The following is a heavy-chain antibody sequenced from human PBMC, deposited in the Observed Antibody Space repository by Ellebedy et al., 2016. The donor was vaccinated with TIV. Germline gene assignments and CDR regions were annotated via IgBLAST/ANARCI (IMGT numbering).Heavy chain of an antibody. D-gene: IGHD6-19*01. J-gene: IGHJ5*02. V-gene: IGHV3-23*01. CDR1: GFTFNTYA. CDR3: AGYRGEAVAGNWFDP. CDR2: NNGRGVTT. Sequence: GESLKISCADSGFTFNTYAMSWVRQAPGKGLEWVSHNNGRGVTTYYADSVRGRFSISRDNSKNTLFLQMNSLRADDTAVYYCAGYRGEAVAGNWFDPWGQGTLVTVSS.